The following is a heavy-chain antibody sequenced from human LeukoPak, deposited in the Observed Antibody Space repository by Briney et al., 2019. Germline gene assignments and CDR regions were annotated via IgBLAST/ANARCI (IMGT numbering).Heavy chain of an antibody. Sequence: SETLSLTCAVYGGSFSGYYWSWIRQPPGKGLEWIGEINHSGSTNYNPSLKSRVTISVDTSKNQFSLKLSSVTAADTAVYYCARGLRFGGAFDIWGQGTMVTVSS. CDR1: GGSFSGYY. J-gene: IGHJ3*02. V-gene: IGHV4-34*01. CDR2: INHSGST. D-gene: IGHD3-16*01. CDR3: ARGLRFGGAFDI.